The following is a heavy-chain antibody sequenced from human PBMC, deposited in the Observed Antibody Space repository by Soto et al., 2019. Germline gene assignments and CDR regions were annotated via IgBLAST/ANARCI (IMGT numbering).Heavy chain of an antibody. J-gene: IGHJ4*02. CDR1: GYTFTSYY. CDR2: INPSGGST. Sequence: QVQLVQSGAEVKKPGASVKVSCKASGYTFTSYYMHWVRQAPGQGLEWMGIINPSGGSTSYAQKCQGRVTMTRDTSTSTVYMELSSLRSEDTAVYYCAFLYGSGSYSDYFDYWGQGTLVTVSS. CDR3: AFLYGSGSYSDYFDY. V-gene: IGHV1-46*01. D-gene: IGHD3-10*01.